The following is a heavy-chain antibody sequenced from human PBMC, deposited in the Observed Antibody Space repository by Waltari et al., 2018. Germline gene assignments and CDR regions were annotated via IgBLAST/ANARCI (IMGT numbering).Heavy chain of an antibody. CDR2: IDPSDSYI. Sequence: EVQLVQSGAEVKKPGESLRISCTGSGYRFASYWITWLRQMPGKGLEWMGRIDPSDSYIKYSPSFQGRVTISVDKSISTAFLQLSSLEASDSGMYYCARHSIKGFADGGWFDPWGRGTLVTVSS. V-gene: IGHV5-10-1*03. CDR1: GYRFASYW. D-gene: IGHD3-16*01. J-gene: IGHJ5*02. CDR3: ARHSIKGFADGGWFDP.